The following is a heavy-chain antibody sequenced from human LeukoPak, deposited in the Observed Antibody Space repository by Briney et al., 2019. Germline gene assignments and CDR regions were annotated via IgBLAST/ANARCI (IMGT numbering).Heavy chain of an antibody. CDR3: ARERVMWFDP. Sequence: PGGSLRLSCAASGFTFSSDEMNWVRQAPGKGLEWVSYISSSGTTIYYAKAVKGRFTISRDNAKNSLYLQMNSLRAEDTAVYYCARERVMWFDPWGQGTLVNVSS. J-gene: IGHJ5*02. CDR1: GFTFSSDE. V-gene: IGHV3-48*03. D-gene: IGHD3-16*01. CDR2: ISSSGTTI.